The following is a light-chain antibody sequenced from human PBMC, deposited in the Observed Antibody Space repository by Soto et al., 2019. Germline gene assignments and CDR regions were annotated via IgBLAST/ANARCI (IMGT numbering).Light chain of an antibody. J-gene: IGKJ4*01. Sequence: EIVLTQSPATLSLSPGERATLSCRASQSVSSYVAWYQQKPGQAPRLLIYDASNRATGIPARFSGSGSGTDFSLTISSLAPEDFATYYCQQANSFPLTFGGGTKVDIK. CDR1: QSVSSY. CDR3: QQANSFPLT. V-gene: IGKV3-11*01. CDR2: DAS.